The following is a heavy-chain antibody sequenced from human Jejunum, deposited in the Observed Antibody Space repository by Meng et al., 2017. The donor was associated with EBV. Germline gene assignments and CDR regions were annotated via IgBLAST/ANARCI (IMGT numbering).Heavy chain of an antibody. J-gene: IGHJ1*01. CDR1: GDSGSSNSAT. Sequence: QVQLQQSGPGLVKPSQTLSLPCAISGDSGSSNSATWHWVRQSPSRGLEWLGRTYYRSKSYNDYAVSVKSRITINPDTSKNQFSLQLNSVTPEDTAVYYCAGGAAAGTGSGFQHWGQGTMVTVYS. D-gene: IGHD6-13*01. CDR3: AGGAAAGTGSGFQH. V-gene: IGHV6-1*01. CDR2: TYYRSKSYN.